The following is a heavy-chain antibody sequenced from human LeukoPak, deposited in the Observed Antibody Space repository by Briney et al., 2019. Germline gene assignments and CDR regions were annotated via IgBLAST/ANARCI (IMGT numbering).Heavy chain of an antibody. D-gene: IGHD3-22*01. CDR3: ARTPGYYLYYFDY. CDR2: IWYDGSNK. V-gene: IGHV3-33*01. Sequence: PGGSLRLSCAASGFTFSSYGMHWVRQAPGKGLEWVAVIWYDGSNKYYADSVKGRFTISRDNSKNTLYLQMNSLRAEDTAVYYCARTPGYYLYYFDYWGQGTLVTVSS. J-gene: IGHJ4*02. CDR1: GFTFSSYG.